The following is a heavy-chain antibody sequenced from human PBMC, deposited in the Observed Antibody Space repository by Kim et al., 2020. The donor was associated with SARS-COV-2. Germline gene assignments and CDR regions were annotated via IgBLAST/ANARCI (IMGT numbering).Heavy chain of an antibody. CDR1: GFILSDHQ. Sequence: GGSLRLSCAASGFILSDHQMDWVRQAPGKGLEWVGRIRDKANSYTTEYASSVKGRLTISRDDSKNSLYLQLNSLKTEDTAVYYCAAVRGRVDIWGQGTLVTVSS. V-gene: IGHV3-72*01. J-gene: IGHJ4*02. CDR2: IRDKANSYTT. CDR3: AAVRGRVDI. D-gene: IGHD2-15*01.